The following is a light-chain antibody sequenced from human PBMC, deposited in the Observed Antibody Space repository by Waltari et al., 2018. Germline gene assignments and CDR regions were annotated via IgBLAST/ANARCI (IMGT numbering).Light chain of an antibody. CDR3: QQYGSLPWT. J-gene: IGKJ1*01. V-gene: IGKV3-20*01. Sequence: EILLTQSPATLSLSPGDRATHLCRASEKVPSGYLAWYQQKPGQAPRLLIFGASSGATGVPDRFSGSESGTDFTLTISRLEPEDFAVYYCQQYGSLPWTFGQGTKVEIK. CDR1: EKVPSGY. CDR2: GAS.